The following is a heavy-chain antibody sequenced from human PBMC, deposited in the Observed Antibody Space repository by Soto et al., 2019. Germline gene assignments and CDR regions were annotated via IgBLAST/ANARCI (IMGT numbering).Heavy chain of an antibody. J-gene: IGHJ4*02. Sequence: PGGSLRLACAASGFTFSSYWMHWVRQAPGKGLVWVSRINSDGSSTSYADSVKGRFTISRDNAKNTLYLQMNSLRAEDTAVYYCARVASPGAIPYYDSSGLDYWGQGTLVTVSS. CDR2: INSDGSST. CDR1: GFTFSSYW. V-gene: IGHV3-74*01. D-gene: IGHD3-22*01. CDR3: ARVASPGAIPYYDSSGLDY.